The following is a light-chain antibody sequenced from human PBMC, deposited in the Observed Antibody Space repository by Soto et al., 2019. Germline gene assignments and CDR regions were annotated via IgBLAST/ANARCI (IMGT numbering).Light chain of an antibody. J-gene: IGKJ3*01. CDR3: LQKYFYPFT. CDR1: QFISDW. V-gene: IGKV1-5*01. Sequence: DIQMTQSPSTLSASVGDRVNITCRASQFISDWLAWYQQKTGKAPKLLIYDASNLESGVSPRFIGSGSGTDFTLTISSLQPEDFATYYCLQKYFYPFTFGPGTKVDIK. CDR2: DAS.